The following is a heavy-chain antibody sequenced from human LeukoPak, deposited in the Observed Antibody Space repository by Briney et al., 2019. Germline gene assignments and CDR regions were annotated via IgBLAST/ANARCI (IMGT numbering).Heavy chain of an antibody. CDR1: GYTFTGYY. Sequence: ASVKVSCKASGYTFTGYYMHWVRQAPGQGLEWMGWINPNSGGTNYAQKFQGRVTMTRDTSISTAYMELSRLRSDDTAVYYCARDAVFWYCSGGSCFMDLWGKGTTVTVSS. V-gene: IGHV1-2*02. CDR2: INPNSGGT. CDR3: ARDAVFWYCSGGSCFMDL. J-gene: IGHJ6*04. D-gene: IGHD2-15*01.